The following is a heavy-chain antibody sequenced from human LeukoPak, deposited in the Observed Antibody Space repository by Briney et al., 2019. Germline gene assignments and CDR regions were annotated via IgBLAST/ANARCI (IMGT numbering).Heavy chain of an antibody. D-gene: IGHD4-17*01. V-gene: IGHV6-1*01. J-gene: IGHJ2*01. CDR2: TYYRSKWYN. CDR3: ARDSPLTTVTTFPYWYFDL. Sequence: SQTLSLTCAISGDSVSSNSAAWNWIRQSPSRGLEWLGRTYYRSKWYNDYAVSVKSRITINPDTSKNQFSLQLNSVTPEDTAVYYCARDSPLTTVTTFPYWYFDLWGRGTLVSVSS. CDR1: GDSVSSNSAA.